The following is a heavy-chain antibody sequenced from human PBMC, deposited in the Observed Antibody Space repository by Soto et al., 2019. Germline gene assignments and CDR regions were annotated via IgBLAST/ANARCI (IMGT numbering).Heavy chain of an antibody. D-gene: IGHD3-16*02. V-gene: IGHV3-48*02. Sequence: GGSLRLSCAASGFTFSSYSMNWVRQAPGKGLEWVSYISSSSSTIYYADSVKGRFTISRDNAKNSLYLQMNSLRDEDTAVYYCARDKYWRYDYVWGSYRLPYYYYGMDVWGQATTVTVSS. CDR2: ISSSSSTI. J-gene: IGHJ6*02. CDR1: GFTFSSYS. CDR3: ARDKYWRYDYVWGSYRLPYYYYGMDV.